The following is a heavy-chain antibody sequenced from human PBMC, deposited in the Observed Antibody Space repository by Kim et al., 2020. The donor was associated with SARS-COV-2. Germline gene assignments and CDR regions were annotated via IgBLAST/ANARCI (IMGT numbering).Heavy chain of an antibody. V-gene: IGHV3-30*18. CDR1: GFTFSSYG. D-gene: IGHD3-10*01. CDR2: ISYDGSNK. Sequence: GGSLRLSCAASGFTFSSYGMHWVRQAPGKGLEWVAVISYDGSNKYYADSVKGRFTISRDNSKNTLYLQMNSLRAEDTAVYYCAKDDVLLWFGELFPLDYWGQGTLVTVSS. J-gene: IGHJ4*02. CDR3: AKDDVLLWFGELFPLDY.